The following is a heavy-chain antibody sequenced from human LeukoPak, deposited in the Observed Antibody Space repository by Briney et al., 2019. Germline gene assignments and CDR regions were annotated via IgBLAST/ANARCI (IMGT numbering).Heavy chain of an antibody. Sequence: GGSLRLSCAASEFTFSTYNMNWVRHAPGTGLEWVSSISSSSDFKYYADSVKGRFTISRDNAKNSLYLQMNSLRAEDTAVYYCASKKDSTSWRWGQGTTVTVSS. CDR3: ASKKDSTSWR. J-gene: IGHJ6*02. CDR2: ISSSSDFK. CDR1: EFTFSTYN. V-gene: IGHV3-21*01. D-gene: IGHD6-13*01.